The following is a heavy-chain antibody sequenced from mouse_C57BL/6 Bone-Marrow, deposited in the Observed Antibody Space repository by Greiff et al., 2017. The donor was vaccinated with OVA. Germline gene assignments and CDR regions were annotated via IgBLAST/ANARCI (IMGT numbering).Heavy chain of an antibody. CDR1: GYSFTSYY. CDR3: ARDYYGSRPGAMDY. Sequence: VQLQQSGPELVKPGASVKISCKASGYSFTSYYIHWVKQRPGQGLEWIGWIYPGSGNTKYNEKFKGKATLTADPSSSTAYMQLSSLTSEDSAVYYCARDYYGSRPGAMDYWGQGTSVTVSS. V-gene: IGHV1-66*01. CDR2: IYPGSGNT. D-gene: IGHD1-1*01. J-gene: IGHJ4*01.